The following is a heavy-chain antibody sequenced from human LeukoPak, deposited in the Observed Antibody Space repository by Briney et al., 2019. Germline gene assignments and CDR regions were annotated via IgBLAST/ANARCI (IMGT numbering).Heavy chain of an antibody. CDR1: GGTFSSYA. CDR3: ASGEQQLVSFDY. Sequence: GSLVKVSCKASGGTFSSYAISWVRQAPGQGLEWMGKIIPILGIANYAQKFQGRVTITADKSTSTAYMELSSLRSEDTAVYYCASGEQQLVSFDYWGQGTLVTVSS. CDR2: IIPILGIA. V-gene: IGHV1-69*04. J-gene: IGHJ4*02. D-gene: IGHD6-13*01.